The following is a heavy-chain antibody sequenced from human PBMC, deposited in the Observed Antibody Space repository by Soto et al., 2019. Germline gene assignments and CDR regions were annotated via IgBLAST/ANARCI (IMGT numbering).Heavy chain of an antibody. J-gene: IGHJ6*02. CDR2: ISSYNGDT. D-gene: IGHD5-12*01. V-gene: IGHV1-18*01. CDR3: AREGVAPYYYYGTDV. CDR1: GYTFTRSG. Sequence: QVQLVQSGAEVKKPGASVKVSCKASGYTFTRSGISWVRQAPGQGPEWMGWISSYNGDTNYAKTFQGRVTMTTDTSTSTAYMELRSLRSDDTAVYYCAREGVAPYYYYGTDVWGQGTPVTVSS.